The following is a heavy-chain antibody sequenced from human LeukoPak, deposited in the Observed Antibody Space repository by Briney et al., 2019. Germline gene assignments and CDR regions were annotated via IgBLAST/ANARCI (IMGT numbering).Heavy chain of an antibody. V-gene: IGHV4-39*07. J-gene: IGHJ4*02. D-gene: IGHD2-15*01. CDR1: GGSISSSSYY. Sequence: PSETLSLIRTVAGGSISSSSYYWGWIRQPPGKGLEWFGRIYYSGSTYYSPSLKIRVTISVDTSKNQFSLKLSSVTAADTAVYYCARDCSGGSCYSNAYYFDYWGQGTLVTVSS. CDR3: ARDCSGGSCYSNAYYFDY. CDR2: IYYSGST.